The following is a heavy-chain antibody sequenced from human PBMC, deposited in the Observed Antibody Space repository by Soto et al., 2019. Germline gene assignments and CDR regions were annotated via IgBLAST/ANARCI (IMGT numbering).Heavy chain of an antibody. CDR3: ASPAKMGGSSSWFDY. J-gene: IGHJ4*02. Sequence: PSETLSLTCAVSGGSISSSNWWSWVRQPPGKGLEWIGEIYHSGSTNYNPSLKSQVTISVDKSKNQFSLKLSSVTAADTAVYYCASPAKMGGSSSWFDYWGQGTLVTVSS. CDR2: IYHSGST. CDR1: GGSISSSNW. D-gene: IGHD6-13*01. V-gene: IGHV4-4*02.